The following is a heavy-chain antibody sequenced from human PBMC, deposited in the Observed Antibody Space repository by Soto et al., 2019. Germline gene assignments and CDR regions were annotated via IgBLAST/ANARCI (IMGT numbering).Heavy chain of an antibody. CDR3: ARVLIAANYYYYGTDV. D-gene: IGHD6-6*01. CDR1: GYTFTGYY. J-gene: IGHJ6*02. V-gene: IGHV1-2*02. CDR2: INPNSGGT. Sequence: ASVKVSCKASGYTFTGYYMHWVRQAPGQGLEWMGWINPNSGGTNYAQKFQGRVTMTRDTSISTAYMELSRLRSDDTAVYYCARVLIAANYYYYGTDVWGPGTMVTVSS.